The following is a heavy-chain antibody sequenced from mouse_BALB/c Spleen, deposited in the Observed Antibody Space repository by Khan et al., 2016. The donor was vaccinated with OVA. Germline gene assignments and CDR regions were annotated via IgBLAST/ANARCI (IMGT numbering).Heavy chain of an antibody. D-gene: IGHD1-1*02. V-gene: IGHV1S81*02. CDR3: TRSGWAAFAY. CDR2: INPSNGGT. CDR1: GYTFTSYY. J-gene: IGHJ3*01. Sequence: VQLQQSGAELVKPGASVKLSCKASGYTFTSYYIYWVKQRPGQGLEWIGGINPSNGGTYFNEKFASKATLTVDKSSSTAFMQVSSLTSEDSAVYYCTRSGWAAFAYWGQGTLVTVSA.